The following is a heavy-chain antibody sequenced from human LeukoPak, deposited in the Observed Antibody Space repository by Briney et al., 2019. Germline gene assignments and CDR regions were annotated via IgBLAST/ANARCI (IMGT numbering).Heavy chain of an antibody. J-gene: IGHJ6*03. V-gene: IGHV3-15*01. Sequence: PGGSLRLSCAASGFSFSSYAMSWVRQAPGKGLEWVGRIKSKADGGTTDYAAPVKGRFTISRDDSKNTLYLQMNSLKTEDTAVYYCTTLGYCSSTSCKTQYYYYYYMDVWGKGTTVTVSS. CDR3: TTLGYCSSTSCKTQYYYYYYMDV. CDR1: GFSFSSYA. D-gene: IGHD2-2*01. CDR2: IKSKADGGTT.